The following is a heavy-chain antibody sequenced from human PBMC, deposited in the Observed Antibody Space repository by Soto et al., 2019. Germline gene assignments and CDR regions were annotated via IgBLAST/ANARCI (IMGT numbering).Heavy chain of an antibody. CDR3: ARGARYWFDP. V-gene: IGHV4-31*03. CDR1: GASISSVGYY. CDR2: SYYSGST. J-gene: IGHJ5*02. Sequence: TLSLTCTISGASISSVGYYWSWIRQHPEKGLEWIGYSYYSGSTYYNPSLKSRVSISVDTSKNQFSLKLSSVTAADTSVYYCARGARYWFDPWGQGTLVTVSS.